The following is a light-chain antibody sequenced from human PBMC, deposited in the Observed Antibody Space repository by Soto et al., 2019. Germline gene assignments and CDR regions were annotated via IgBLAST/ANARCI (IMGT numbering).Light chain of an antibody. Sequence: EIVMTQSPATLSVSPGDRASLSCSASESVTSSLAWYQQKPGQPPRLLIYAASTRATDVPARFSGGGSETEFTLTISSLQSEDFAVYFCQQYNIWPLWTFGQGTKVVIK. CDR3: QQYNIWPLWT. CDR1: ESVTSS. J-gene: IGKJ1*01. V-gene: IGKV3-15*01. CDR2: AAS.